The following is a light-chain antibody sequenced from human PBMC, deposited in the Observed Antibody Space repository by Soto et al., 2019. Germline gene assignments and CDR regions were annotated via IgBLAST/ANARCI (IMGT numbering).Light chain of an antibody. CDR3: QQDGSITPK. CDR2: GAS. CDR1: QSVRRRS. Sequence: SPANRYLSPSEIATLSSTASQSVRRRSLAWSAQKSCQAPRIIIHGASSRATGIQDRFSGSGYGTDLTLTISRLEPEDFAVYCCQQDGSITPKFAQGAKVDIK. J-gene: IGKJ1*01. V-gene: IGKV3-20*01.